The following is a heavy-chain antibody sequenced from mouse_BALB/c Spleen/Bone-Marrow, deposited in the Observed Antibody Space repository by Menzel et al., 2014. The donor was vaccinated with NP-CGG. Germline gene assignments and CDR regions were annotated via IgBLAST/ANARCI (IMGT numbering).Heavy chain of an antibody. D-gene: IGHD2-1*01. CDR3: ARKGYGNYHYYAMDY. J-gene: IGHJ4*01. Sequence: VQLQQSGAELAKPGASVKMSCKASGYTLTSYWMYWIKRRPGQGPEWIGYINPSTGYTEYNQKFKDKATLTADKSSNTAYMQLSSLTSEDSAVYYCARKGYGNYHYYAMDYWGQGTSVTVSS. CDR1: GYTLTSYW. V-gene: IGHV1-7*01. CDR2: INPSTGYT.